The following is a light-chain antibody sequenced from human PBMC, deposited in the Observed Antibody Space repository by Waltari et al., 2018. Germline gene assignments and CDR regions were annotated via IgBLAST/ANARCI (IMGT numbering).Light chain of an antibody. CDR2: DVS. Sequence: QSALTQPASVSGSPGQSITISCTGTSSDVGGYKYVSWYQQHPGKAPKLLIYDVSNRPSGVSNRFSVSQSGNTASLTISRLQAADEADYYCSSYTSSTVVFGGGTKLTVL. CDR1: SSDVGGYKY. CDR3: SSYTSSTVV. V-gene: IGLV2-14*03. J-gene: IGLJ3*02.